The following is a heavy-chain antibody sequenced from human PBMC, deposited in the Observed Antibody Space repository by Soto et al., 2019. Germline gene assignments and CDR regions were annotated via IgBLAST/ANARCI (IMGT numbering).Heavy chain of an antibody. CDR3: AREGYCSSTSCYSFDY. D-gene: IGHD2-2*02. CDR1: GGTFSSYA. V-gene: IGHV1-69*13. J-gene: IGHJ4*02. CDR2: IIPIFGTA. Sequence: RASVKVSCKASGGTFSSYAISWVRQAPGQGLEWMGGIIPIFGTANYAQKFQGRVTITADESTSTAYMELSSLRSEDTAVYYCAREGYCSSTSCYSFDYWGQGTLVTVSS.